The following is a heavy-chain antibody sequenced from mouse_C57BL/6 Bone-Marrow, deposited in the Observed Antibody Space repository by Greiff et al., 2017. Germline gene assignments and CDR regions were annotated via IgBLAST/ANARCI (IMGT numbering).Heavy chain of an antibody. Sequence: VQLKQSGPELVKPGASVKIPCKASGYTFTDYNTDWVKHSHGKSLEWMGATNSNNGGSIYNQKFIGKGTLTVAKSSSTAYMELRSLISVATAVSYCARKATTVVPYAMDYWGQGTSVTVSS. V-gene: IGHV1-18*01. J-gene: IGHJ4*01. CDR1: GYTFTDYN. CDR2: TNSNNGGS. D-gene: IGHD1-1*01. CDR3: ARKATTVVPYAMDY.